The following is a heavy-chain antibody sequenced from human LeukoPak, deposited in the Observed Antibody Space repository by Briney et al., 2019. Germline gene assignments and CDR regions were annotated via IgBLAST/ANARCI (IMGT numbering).Heavy chain of an antibody. CDR1: GGSISSYY. CDR3: ARHGSGYYYEVDY. D-gene: IGHD3-22*01. V-gene: IGHV4-59*08. Sequence: PSQTLSLTCTVSGGSISSYYWSWIRQPPGKGLEWIGYIYYSGSTNYNPSLKSRVTISVDTSKNQFSLKLSSVTAADTAVYCCARHGSGYYYEVDYWGQGTLVTVSS. J-gene: IGHJ4*02. CDR2: IYYSGST.